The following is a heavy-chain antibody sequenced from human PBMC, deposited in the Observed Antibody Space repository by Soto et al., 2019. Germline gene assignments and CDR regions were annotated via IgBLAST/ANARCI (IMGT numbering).Heavy chain of an antibody. V-gene: IGHV3-23*01. Sequence: EVQLLESGGGLAQPGGSLRLSCTASGFTFNNYAMTWVRQAPGKGLEWVSGISESGTSTFYADSVKGRFTISRDNSRNTVYLQMNSLRAEDTAVYYCAKGARRRGSYPPRDYWGQGAPVTVSS. J-gene: IGHJ4*02. CDR1: GFTFNNYA. CDR3: AKGARRRGSYPPRDY. CDR2: ISESGTST. D-gene: IGHD1-26*01.